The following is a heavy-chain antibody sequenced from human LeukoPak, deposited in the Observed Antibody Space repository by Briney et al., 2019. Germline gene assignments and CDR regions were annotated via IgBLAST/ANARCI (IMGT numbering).Heavy chain of an antibody. D-gene: IGHD5-18*01. Sequence: AGGSLRLSCAASGFTFSSYSMNWVRQAPGKGLEWVSYISSSSSTIYYADSVKGRFTISRDNAKNSLYLQMNSLRAEDTAVYYCARDRAMVTHLFDYWGQGTLVTVSS. V-gene: IGHV3-48*04. CDR3: ARDRAMVTHLFDY. J-gene: IGHJ4*02. CDR2: ISSSSSTI. CDR1: GFTFSSYS.